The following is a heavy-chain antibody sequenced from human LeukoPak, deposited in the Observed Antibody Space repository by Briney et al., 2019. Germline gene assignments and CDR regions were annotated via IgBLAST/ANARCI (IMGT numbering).Heavy chain of an antibody. D-gene: IGHD3-3*01. V-gene: IGHV3-21*04. J-gene: IGHJ6*02. CDR3: AKGIVRYYDFWSGKPYYYGMDV. CDR1: GFTFSSYT. Sequence: GGSLRLSCAASGFTFSSYTMNWVRQAPGKGLEWVSSISSSSTYIYYGESVKGRFTISRDNSKNTLYLQMNGLRAEDTAVYYCAKGIVRYYDFWSGKPYYYGMDVWGQGTTVTVSS. CDR2: ISSSSTYI.